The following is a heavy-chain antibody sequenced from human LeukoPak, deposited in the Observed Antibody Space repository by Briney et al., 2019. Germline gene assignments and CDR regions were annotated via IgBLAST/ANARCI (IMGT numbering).Heavy chain of an antibody. J-gene: IGHJ4*02. CDR3: ARHTNGVWDN. CDR2: IYTSGST. D-gene: IGHD2-8*01. CDR1: GGSISSGDYY. V-gene: IGHV4-61*02. Sequence: SETLSLTCTVSGGSISSGDYYWSWIRQPPGKGLEWIGRIYTSGSTNYNPSLKSRVTISVDTSKNQFSLKLSSVTAADTAVYYCARHTNGVWDNWGQGTLVTVSS.